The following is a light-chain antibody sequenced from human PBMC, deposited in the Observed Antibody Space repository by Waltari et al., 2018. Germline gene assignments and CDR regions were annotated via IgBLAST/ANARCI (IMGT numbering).Light chain of an antibody. J-gene: IGLJ2*01. CDR1: KLGDKY. CDR3: QTWDSNTVV. V-gene: IGLV3-1*01. CDR2: QDT. Sequence: SYDLTQPPSVSASPGQTASIACFGDKLGDKYVSWYQQKPGQSPVLVIYQDTKRPSVIPRRFAASNSGNTATLTVSETQAVDEASYYCQTWDSNTVVFGGGTTLTVL.